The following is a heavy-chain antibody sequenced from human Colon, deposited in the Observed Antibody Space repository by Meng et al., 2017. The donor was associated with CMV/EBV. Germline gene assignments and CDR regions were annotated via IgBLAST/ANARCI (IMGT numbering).Heavy chain of an antibody. Sequence: EVQLVQSGGGVIEPGGTLILSCAASGFTFADAWMTWVRRAPGKGLEWAGRIKTRVGGEATDYAAPVKGRFTISRDDSNNKVYLEMKNLKIEDTAVYFCATSSWFDYWGQGTLVTVSS. J-gene: IGHJ4*02. CDR2: IKTRVGGEAT. CDR3: ATSSWFDY. CDR1: GFTFADAW. D-gene: IGHD2-2*01. V-gene: IGHV3-15*07.